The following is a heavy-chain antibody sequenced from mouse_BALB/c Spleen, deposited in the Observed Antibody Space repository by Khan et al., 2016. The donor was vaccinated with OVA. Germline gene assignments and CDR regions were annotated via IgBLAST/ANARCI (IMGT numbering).Heavy chain of an antibody. Sequence: QVQLKESGPGLVAPSQSLSITCTISGFSLTNYGVHWVRQPPGKGLEWLVVIWSDGSTTYDSALKSRLTISKDNSKSQAFLEMDSLQTDDTAMYYCARQPYYHYYIMDYWGQGTSVTVSS. V-gene: IGHV2-6-1*01. CDR3: ARQPYYHYYIMDY. CDR2: IWSDGST. CDR1: GFSLTNYG. D-gene: IGHD2-10*01. J-gene: IGHJ4*01.